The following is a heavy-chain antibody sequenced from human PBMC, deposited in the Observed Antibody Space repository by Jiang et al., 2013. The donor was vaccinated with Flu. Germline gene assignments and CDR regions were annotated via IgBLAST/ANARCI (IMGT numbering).Heavy chain of an antibody. CDR1: GDSVSSNSAA. CDR2: TYYRSQWYN. CDR3: ARWFHDSSHFDY. V-gene: IGHV6-1*01. J-gene: IGHJ4*02. Sequence: QTLSLTCAISGDSVSSNSAAWSWVRQSPSRGLEWLGRTYYRSQWYNQYAVSVKSRITINPDTSKNQFSLQLNSVTPEDTAVYYCARWFHDSSHFDYWGQGTLVTVSS. D-gene: IGHD6-6*01.